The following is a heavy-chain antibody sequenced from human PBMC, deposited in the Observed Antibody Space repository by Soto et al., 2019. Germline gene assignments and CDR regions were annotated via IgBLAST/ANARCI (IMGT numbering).Heavy chain of an antibody. V-gene: IGHV5-10-1*01. CDR1: GYSFTSYW. Sequence: PGESLKISCKGSGYSFTSYWISWVRQMPGKGLEWMGRIDPSDSYTNYSPSFQGHVTISADKSISTAYLQWSSLKASDTAMYYCARLKAANYYYYGMDVWGQGTTVTFCS. CDR3: ARLKAANYYYYGMDV. CDR2: IDPSDSYT. J-gene: IGHJ6*02. D-gene: IGHD6-13*01.